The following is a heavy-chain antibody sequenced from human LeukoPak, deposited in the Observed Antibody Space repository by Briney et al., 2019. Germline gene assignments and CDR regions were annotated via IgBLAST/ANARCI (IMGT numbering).Heavy chain of an antibody. CDR1: GFTFSSYS. CDR2: IKEDGSET. D-gene: IGHD5-12*01. V-gene: IGHV3-7*01. J-gene: IGHJ6*03. CDR3: AREKNGYDFYYYDYTDV. Sequence: GGSLRLSCAASGFTFSSYSMSWVRQAPGKGLEWVANIKEDGSETYYVESVKGRFTISRDNAKNSLYLQMNSLRVEDTAVYYCAREKNGYDFYYYDYTDVWGKGTTVTVSS.